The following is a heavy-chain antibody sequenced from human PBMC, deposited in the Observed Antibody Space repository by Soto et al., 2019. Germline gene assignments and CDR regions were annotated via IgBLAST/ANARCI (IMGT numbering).Heavy chain of an antibody. V-gene: IGHV1-18*01. CDR3: ARAFAGSYSGY. Sequence: ASVKVSCKASGYTFTSYGISWVRQAPGQGLEWMGWISAYNGNTNYAQKLQGRVTMTTDTSTSTANMELRSLRSDDTAVYYCARAFAGSYSGYWGQGTLVTVSS. J-gene: IGHJ4*02. D-gene: IGHD3-10*01. CDR1: GYTFTSYG. CDR2: ISAYNGNT.